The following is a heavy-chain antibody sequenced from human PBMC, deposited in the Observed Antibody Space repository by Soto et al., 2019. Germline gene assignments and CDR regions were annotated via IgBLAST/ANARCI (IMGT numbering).Heavy chain of an antibody. CDR2: ISAYNGQT. J-gene: IGHJ4*02. CDR3: ATIGIVGATSVDY. D-gene: IGHD1-26*01. CDR1: GYPFDTYG. V-gene: IGHV1-18*01. Sequence: ASVKVSCKASGYPFDTYGINWVRQAPGQRPEWMGWISAYNGQTDYAQNFQGRVTMATDTSTNTAYMELSSVTAADTAVYYCATIGIVGATSVDYWGQGTLVTVSS.